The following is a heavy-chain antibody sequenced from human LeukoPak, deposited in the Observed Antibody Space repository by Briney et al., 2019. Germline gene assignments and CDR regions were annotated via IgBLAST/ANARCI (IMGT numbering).Heavy chain of an antibody. CDR2: IRYDGSNK. CDR3: ANSDRIIGGPGWFDP. CDR1: GFAFSSYG. D-gene: IGHD1-14*01. J-gene: IGHJ5*02. Sequence: GGSLRLSCAASGFAFSSYGMHWVRQAPGKGLEWVAFIRYDGSNKYYADSVKGRFTISRDNSKNTLYLQMNSLIAEDTAVYYCANSDRIIGGPGWFDPWGQGTLVTVSS. V-gene: IGHV3-30*02.